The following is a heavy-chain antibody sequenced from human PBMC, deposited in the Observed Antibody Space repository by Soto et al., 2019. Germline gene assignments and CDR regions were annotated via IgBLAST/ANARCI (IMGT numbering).Heavy chain of an antibody. J-gene: IGHJ5*02. Sequence: SETLSLTCAVYGGSFSGYYWSWIRQPPGKGLEWIGEINHSENTNYNPSVKSRVTISVDTSKNQFSLKLSSVAAADTAVYYCARGVTMVLQKHLNWFDPWGQGTLVTVSS. V-gene: IGHV4-34*01. CDR2: INHSENT. D-gene: IGHD3-10*01. CDR1: GGSFSGYY. CDR3: ARGVTMVLQKHLNWFDP.